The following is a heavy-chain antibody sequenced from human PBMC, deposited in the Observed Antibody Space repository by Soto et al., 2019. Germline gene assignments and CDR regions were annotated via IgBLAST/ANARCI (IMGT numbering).Heavy chain of an antibody. CDR1: GFTVSSNY. J-gene: IGHJ3*02. CDR3: ARELDSSSWNDAFDI. CDR2: IYSGGST. D-gene: IGHD6-13*01. Sequence: GGSLRLSCAASGFTVSSNYMSWVRQAPGKGLEWVSVIYSGGSTYYADSVKGRFTISRDNSKNTLYLQMNSLRAEDTAVYYCARELDSSSWNDAFDIWGQGTMVTVSS. V-gene: IGHV3-53*01.